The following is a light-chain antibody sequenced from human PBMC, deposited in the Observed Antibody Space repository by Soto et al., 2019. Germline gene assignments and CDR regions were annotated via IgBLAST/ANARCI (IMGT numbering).Light chain of an antibody. V-gene: IGLV2-23*02. CDR2: EVS. CDR1: SSVVGSYNL. Sequence: HXVLTQPASVSGSPLQSITISCTGTSSVVGSYNLVSWYQQHPGKAPKLMIYEVSKRPSGVSNRFSGSKSGNTASLTISGLQAEDEADYYCCSYAGSSFYVFGTGTKVTVL. J-gene: IGLJ1*01. CDR3: CSYAGSSFYV.